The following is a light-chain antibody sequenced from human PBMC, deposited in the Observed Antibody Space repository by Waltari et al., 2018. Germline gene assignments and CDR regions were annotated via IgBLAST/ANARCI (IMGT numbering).Light chain of an antibody. V-gene: IGKV3-11*01. Sequence: ETVLPQSPATLSLSPGERVTISCRASQNIYNYLAWYQQRPGQAPRLLIYDASNRATGIPARFSGSGSGTDFTLTISSLEPEDFALYYCQQRANWPPYTFGQGTKLEI. J-gene: IGKJ2*01. CDR3: QQRANWPPYT. CDR2: DAS. CDR1: QNIYNY.